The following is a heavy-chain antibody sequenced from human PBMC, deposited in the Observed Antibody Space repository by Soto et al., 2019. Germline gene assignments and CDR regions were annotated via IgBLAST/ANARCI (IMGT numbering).Heavy chain of an antibody. J-gene: IGHJ3*02. CDR3: AKSYGDYYAFDI. CDR1: GFTFSSYG. Sequence: PGGSLRLSCAASGFTFSSYGMHWVRQAPGKGLEWVAVISYDGSNKYYADSVKGRFTISRDNSKNTLYLQMNSLRAEDTAVYYCAKSYGDYYAFDIWGQGTMVTVSS. D-gene: IGHD4-17*01. CDR2: ISYDGSNK. V-gene: IGHV3-30*18.